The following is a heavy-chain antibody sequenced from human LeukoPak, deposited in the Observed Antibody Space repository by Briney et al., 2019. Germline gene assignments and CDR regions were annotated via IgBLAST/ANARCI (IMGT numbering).Heavy chain of an antibody. V-gene: IGHV3-66*01. CDR1: GFTVSSNY. J-gene: IGHJ4*02. Sequence: GGSLRLSCAASGFTVSSNYMSWVRQAPGKGLEWVSVIYSGGSTYYADSVKGRFTISRDNSKNTLYLQMNSLRAEDTAVYYCAKDFSYYDSSGYWDYWGQGTLVTVSS. D-gene: IGHD3-22*01. CDR3: AKDFSYYDSSGYWDY. CDR2: IYSGGST.